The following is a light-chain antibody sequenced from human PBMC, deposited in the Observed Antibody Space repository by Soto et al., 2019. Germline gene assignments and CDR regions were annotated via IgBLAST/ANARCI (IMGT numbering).Light chain of an antibody. Sequence: QSALTQPPSASGSPGQSVTISCTGTSSDVGGYDYVSWYQQHPGKAPKLLIFEVSKRPSGVPDRFSASTSGNTASLTVSGLQAEDEADYYCCSYAGSYTLVVFGGGTKVTVL. V-gene: IGLV2-8*01. CDR1: SSDVGGYDY. CDR2: EVS. CDR3: CSYAGSYTLVV. J-gene: IGLJ2*01.